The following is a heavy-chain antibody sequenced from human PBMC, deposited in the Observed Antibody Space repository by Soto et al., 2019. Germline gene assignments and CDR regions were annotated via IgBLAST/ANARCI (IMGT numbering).Heavy chain of an antibody. CDR2: IKSKTDGGTT. D-gene: IGHD3-16*02. CDR3: TTEIMITFGGLIVGPGYDY. V-gene: IGHV3-15*01. J-gene: IGHJ4*02. CDR1: GFTFSNAW. Sequence: GGSLRLSCAASGFTFSNAWMSWVRQAPGKGLEWVGRIKSKTDGGTTDCAAPVKGRFTISRDDSKNTLFLQMNSLKTEDTAVYYCTTEIMITFGGLIVGPGYDYWGQGALVTVSS.